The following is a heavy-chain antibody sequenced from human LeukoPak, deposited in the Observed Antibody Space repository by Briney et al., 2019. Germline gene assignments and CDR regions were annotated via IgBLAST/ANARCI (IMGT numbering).Heavy chain of an antibody. J-gene: IGHJ4*02. CDR1: GDSVSSKY. CDR2: IYYSGSS. CDR3: TRGGGLGYCTGSSCYSDY. V-gene: IGHV4-59*02. Sequence: KPSETLSLTCTVSGDSVSSKYWTWIRQPPGKGLEWIGYIYYSGSSNYNPSPRSRVTISLDTSKNQFSLKLTSVTAVDTAVYYCTRGGGLGYCTGSSCYSDYWGQGILVTVSS. D-gene: IGHD2-15*01.